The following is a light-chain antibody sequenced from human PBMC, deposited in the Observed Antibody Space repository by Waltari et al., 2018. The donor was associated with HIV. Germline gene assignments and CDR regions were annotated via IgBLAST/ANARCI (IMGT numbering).Light chain of an antibody. J-gene: IGLJ3*02. CDR3: SAWDSGLNGWV. V-gene: IGLV10-54*01. CDR1: STKLGYQG. CDR2: RNY. Sequence: QAAMTQPPSIYTGLGQTATLTCSGDSTKLGYQGVAWVENRQGHPPKLLSHRNYNRPSGIPGRFSAFRSGDTVFLSISGLQSEDEGDFFCSAWDSGLNGWVFGGGTQLTLL.